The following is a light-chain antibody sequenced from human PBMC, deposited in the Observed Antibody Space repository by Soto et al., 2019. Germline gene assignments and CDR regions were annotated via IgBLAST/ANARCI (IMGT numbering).Light chain of an antibody. Sequence: DNVMTQSPLSLPVTPGEPASISCRSSQSLLFSNGYNYLDWYLQKPGQSPQLLIYLGSDRASGVPDRFSGSGAGTDFTLTISSLQAEDAAVYYCQHFFSPPFPVGQGTKLEIK. CDR3: QHFFSPPFP. CDR2: LGS. CDR1: QSLLFSNGYNY. J-gene: IGKJ2*01. V-gene: IGKV2-28*01.